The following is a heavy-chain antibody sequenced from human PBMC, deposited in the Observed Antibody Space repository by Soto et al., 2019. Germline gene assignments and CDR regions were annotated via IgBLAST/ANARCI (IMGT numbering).Heavy chain of an antibody. CDR3: AKDKIPRGSGLLGIDY. V-gene: IGHV3-30*18. J-gene: IGHJ4*02. D-gene: IGHD6-25*01. Sequence: WGSLRLSCAASGFTFSSYGMHWVRHAPGKGLEWVAVISYDGSNKYYADSVKGRFTISRDNSKNTLYLQMNSLRAEDTAVYYCAKDKIPRGSGLLGIDYWGQGTLVTVSS. CDR2: ISYDGSNK. CDR1: GFTFSSYG.